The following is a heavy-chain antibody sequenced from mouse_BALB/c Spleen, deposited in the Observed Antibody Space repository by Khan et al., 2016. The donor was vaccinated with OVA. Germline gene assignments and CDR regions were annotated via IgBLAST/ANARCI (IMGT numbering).Heavy chain of an antibody. CDR3: ARSHYGSSYGWYFDV. Sequence: VQLQQSGAELARPGASVKMSCKASGYSFTRYTMHWVKQRPGQGLEWIGYINPSSGYTTYHQKFKDKATLTADKSSSTAYMQLSSLTSEDSAVYSCARSHYGSSYGWYFDVWGAGTTVTVSS. V-gene: IGHV1-4*01. CDR1: GYSFTRYT. J-gene: IGHJ1*01. CDR2: INPSSGYT. D-gene: IGHD1-1*01.